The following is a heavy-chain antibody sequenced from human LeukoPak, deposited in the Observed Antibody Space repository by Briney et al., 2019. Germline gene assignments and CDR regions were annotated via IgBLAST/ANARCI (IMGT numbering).Heavy chain of an antibody. CDR3: ARDLTQLALFDY. J-gene: IGHJ4*02. Sequence: GGSLRLSCAASGFTFSNYGMHWVRQAPGKGPEWVAVIWYDGSNKYYADSVKGRFTLSRDNSKNTLFLQMNSLRPEDTAVYFCARDLTQLALFDYWGQGTLITVSS. V-gene: IGHV3-33*01. CDR2: IWYDGSNK. D-gene: IGHD6-13*01. CDR1: GFTFSNYG.